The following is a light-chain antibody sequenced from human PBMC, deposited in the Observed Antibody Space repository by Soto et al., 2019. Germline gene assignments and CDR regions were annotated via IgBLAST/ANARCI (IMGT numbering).Light chain of an antibody. J-gene: IGKJ4*01. CDR1: QIVGRNH. CDR2: GAT. V-gene: IGKV3-20*01. CDR3: QQYAYSPLT. Sequence: EIVLTQSPGTLSMSPGEGATLSCRASQIVGRNHLAWYQQKPGQAPRLLVHGATSRATGIPDRFSGSGSGTDFNLTISRLEPEDFAVYFCQQYAYSPLTFGGGTKVDIK.